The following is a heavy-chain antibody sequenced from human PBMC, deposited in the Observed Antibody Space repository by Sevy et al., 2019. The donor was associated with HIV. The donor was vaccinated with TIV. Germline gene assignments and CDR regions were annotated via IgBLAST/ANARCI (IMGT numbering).Heavy chain of an antibody. D-gene: IGHD4-17*01. CDR1: GFTFSDYY. Sequence: GGSLRLSCAVSGFTFSDYYMTWIRQSPGKGLEWVSYISSGSSYTNYADSVKGRFTISRDNAKNSLYLEIHTLRPEDTAVYYCARSSSNYADYYFDYWGQGTVVTVSS. CDR2: ISSGSSYT. J-gene: IGHJ4*02. V-gene: IGHV3-11*06. CDR3: ARSSSNYADYYFDY.